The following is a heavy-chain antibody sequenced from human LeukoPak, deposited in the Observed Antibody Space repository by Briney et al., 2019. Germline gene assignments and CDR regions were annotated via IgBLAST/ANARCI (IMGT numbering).Heavy chain of an antibody. CDR2: MNPNSGNT. J-gene: IGHJ6*03. Sequence: GASVKVSCKASGYTFNSYDINWVRQATGQGLEWMGWMNPNSGNTGYAQKFQGRVTITRNTSISTAYMELSSLRSEDTAVYYCARGSVAGKNYYYMDVRDKETTVTVSS. D-gene: IGHD6-19*01. CDR1: GYTFNSYD. V-gene: IGHV1-8*03. CDR3: ARGSVAGKNYYYMDV.